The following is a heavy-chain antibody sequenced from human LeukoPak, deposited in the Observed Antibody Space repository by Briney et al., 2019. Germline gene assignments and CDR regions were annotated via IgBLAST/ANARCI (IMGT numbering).Heavy chain of an antibody. CDR1: GGSISSYY. D-gene: IGHD6-13*01. J-gene: IGHJ6*02. CDR3: AREYSSSWYGPYYYGMDV. CDR2: IYYSGST. Sequence: SETLSLTCTVSGGSISSYYWSWIRQPPGKGLEWFGYIYYSGSTNYNPSLKSRVTISVDTSKNQFSLKLSSVTAADTAVYYCAREYSSSWYGPYYYGMDVWGQGTTVTVSS. V-gene: IGHV4-59*01.